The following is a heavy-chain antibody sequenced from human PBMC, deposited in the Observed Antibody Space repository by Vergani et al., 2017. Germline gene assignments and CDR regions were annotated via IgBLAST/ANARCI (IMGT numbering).Heavy chain of an antibody. CDR3: ARRSGGYYSGGKVRPRRTAFDV. CDR1: GGSISAGYYF. V-gene: IGHV4-61*02. Sequence: QVQLQASGPGRVKPSQTLSLTCTMSGGSISAGYYFWSWIRPPAGKGLEWLGHISASGNASHSPSLKTRVSMSVDTSTNQFSLTVTSGTAADTAIYFCARRSGGYYSGGKVRPRRTAFDVWGHGTVVTVSS. J-gene: IGHJ3*01. CDR2: ISASGNA. D-gene: IGHD2-15*01.